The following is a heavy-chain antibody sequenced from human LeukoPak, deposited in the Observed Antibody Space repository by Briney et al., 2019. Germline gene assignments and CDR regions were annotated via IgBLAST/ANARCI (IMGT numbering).Heavy chain of an antibody. CDR3: ARHFEDSDYYYYYMDV. J-gene: IGHJ6*03. CDR1: GFTFSSYW. V-gene: IGHV3-7*01. Sequence: GGSLRLSCAASGFTFSSYWMSWVRQAPGKGLEWVANIKQDGSEKYYVDSVKGRFTISRDNAKNSLYLQMNSLRAEDTAVYYCARHFEDSDYYYYYMDVWGKGTTVTVSS. D-gene: IGHD2-15*01. CDR2: IKQDGSEK.